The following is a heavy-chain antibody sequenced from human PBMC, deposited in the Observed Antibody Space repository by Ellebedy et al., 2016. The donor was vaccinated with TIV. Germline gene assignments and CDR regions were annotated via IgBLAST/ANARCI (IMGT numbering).Heavy chain of an antibody. J-gene: IGHJ5*02. CDR1: GYTFTSYY. CDR3: ARDFNPRSGYYFNWFDP. V-gene: IGHV1-46*01. Sequence: AASVKVSCKASGYTFTSYYMHWVRQAPGQGLEWMGIINPSGGSTSYAQKFQGRVTMTRDTSTSTVYMELSSLRSEDTAVYYCARDFNPRSGYYFNWFDPWGQGTLVTVSS. D-gene: IGHD3-22*01. CDR2: INPSGGST.